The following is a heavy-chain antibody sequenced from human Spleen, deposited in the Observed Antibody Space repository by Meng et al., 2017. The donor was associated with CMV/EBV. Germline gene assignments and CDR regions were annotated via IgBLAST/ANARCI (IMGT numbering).Heavy chain of an antibody. V-gene: IGHV1-18*01. Sequence: ASVKVSCKASGYTFTSYGISWVRQAPGQGLEWMGWISAYNGNTNYAQKLQGRVTMTSDTSTSTAYMELRSLRSDDPAVYHCAKDHCSSSSCYLDYWGQGTLVTVSS. D-gene: IGHD2-2*01. CDR1: GYTFTSYG. J-gene: IGHJ4*02. CDR2: ISAYNGNT. CDR3: AKDHCSSSSCYLDY.